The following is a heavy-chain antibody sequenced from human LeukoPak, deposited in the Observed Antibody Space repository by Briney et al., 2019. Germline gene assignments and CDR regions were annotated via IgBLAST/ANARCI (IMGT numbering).Heavy chain of an antibody. D-gene: IGHD2-2*01. Sequence: KPSETLSLTCTVSGGSISNYYWSWIRQPPGKGLEWIGYIYYSGSTNYNPSLKSRVTISVDTSKNQFSLKLSSVTAADTAVYYCAGGPYQLLYWFDPLGPGNPGHRLL. J-gene: IGHJ5*02. CDR1: GGSISNYY. V-gene: IGHV4-59*01. CDR3: AGGPYQLLYWFDP. CDR2: IYYSGST.